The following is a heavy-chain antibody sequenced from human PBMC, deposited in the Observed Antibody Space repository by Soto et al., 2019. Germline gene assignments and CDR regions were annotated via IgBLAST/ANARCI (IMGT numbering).Heavy chain of an antibody. CDR3: AKDPQYYDFWSGYSDY. CDR2: ISYDGSNK. J-gene: IGHJ4*02. CDR1: GFTFSSYG. Sequence: GGSLRLSCAASGFTFSSYGMHWVRQAPGKGLEWVAVISYDGSNKYYADSVKGRFTISRDNSKNTLYLQMNSLRTEDTAVFYCAKDPQYYDFWSGYSDYWGQGTLVTVSS. D-gene: IGHD3-3*01. V-gene: IGHV3-30*18.